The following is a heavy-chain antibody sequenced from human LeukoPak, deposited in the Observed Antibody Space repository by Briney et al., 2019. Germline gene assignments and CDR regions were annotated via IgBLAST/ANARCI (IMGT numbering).Heavy chain of an antibody. Sequence: SETLSLTCAVSGGSLSGYYWSWIRQPPGKGLEWTGEISHSGSANLNPSLKSRVTISVDTSKNQFSLKLTSVTAADTAVYYCVRGYPATVFDYWGLGTLVTVSS. CDR3: VRGYPATVFDY. J-gene: IGHJ4*02. D-gene: IGHD2-2*01. CDR1: GGSLSGYY. V-gene: IGHV4-34*01. CDR2: ISHSGSA.